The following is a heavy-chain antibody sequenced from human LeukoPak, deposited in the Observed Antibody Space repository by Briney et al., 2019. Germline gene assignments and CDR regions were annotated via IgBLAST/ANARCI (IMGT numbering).Heavy chain of an antibody. V-gene: IGHV1-2*06. D-gene: IGHD5-18*01. CDR1: GYTFTGYY. Sequence: ASVKVSCKASGYTFTGYYMHWVRQALGQGLEWMGRINPNSGGTNYAQKFQGRVTMTRDTSISTAYMELSRLRSDDTAVYYCARDKTIIRNSYALTWGQGTLVTVSS. CDR3: ARDKTIIRNSYALT. CDR2: INPNSGGT. J-gene: IGHJ4*02.